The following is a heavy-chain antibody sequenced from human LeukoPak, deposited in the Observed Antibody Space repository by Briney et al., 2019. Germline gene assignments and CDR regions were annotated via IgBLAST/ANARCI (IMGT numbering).Heavy chain of an antibody. J-gene: IGHJ4*02. V-gene: IGHV3-23*01. D-gene: IGHD2-15*01. CDR2: ISGSGGST. CDR1: GFTFSSYA. Sequence: PGGSLRLSCAASGFTFSSYAMSWVRQAPGKGLEWVSAISGSGGSTYYADSVKGRFTISGDNSKNTLYLQMNSLRAEDTAVYYCAKYGAVVAAGGIDYWGQGTLVTVSS. CDR3: AKYGAVVAAGGIDY.